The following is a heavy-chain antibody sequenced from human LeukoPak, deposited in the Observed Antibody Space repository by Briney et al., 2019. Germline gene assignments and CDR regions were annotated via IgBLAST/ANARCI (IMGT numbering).Heavy chain of an antibody. D-gene: IGHD6-19*01. CDR2: ISGDGGST. V-gene: IGHV3-43*02. CDR1: RFRFDNYA. Sequence: GWSLRLSRAAPRFRFDNYAIHWVRQDPGKGLEGVSLISGDGGSTFYADSVRGRFTISRDNTRKSLSLQMSSLRSEDTALYYCARESETSGWYDYWGQGTLVTVSS. J-gene: IGHJ4*02. CDR3: ARESETSGWYDY.